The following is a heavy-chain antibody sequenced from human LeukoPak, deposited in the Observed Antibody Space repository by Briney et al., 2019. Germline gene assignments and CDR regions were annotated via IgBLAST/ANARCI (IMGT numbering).Heavy chain of an antibody. CDR3: ARGGLSSTGSVDAFDI. CDR2: IYYSGST. J-gene: IGHJ3*02. V-gene: IGHV4-30-4*01. D-gene: IGHD2-15*01. Sequence: PSETLSLTCTVSGGSISSGDYYWSWIRQPPGKGLEWIGYIYYSGSTYYNPSLKSRVTISVDTSKNQFSLKLSSVTAADTAVYYCARGGLSSTGSVDAFDIWGQGTMVTVSS. CDR1: GGSISSGDYY.